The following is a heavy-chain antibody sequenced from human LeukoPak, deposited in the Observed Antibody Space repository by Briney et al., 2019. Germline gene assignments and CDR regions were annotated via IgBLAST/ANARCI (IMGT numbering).Heavy chain of an antibody. CDR1: GFTFSNNW. J-gene: IGHJ4*02. Sequence: GGSLRLSCAASGFTFSNNWMSWVRQAPGKGLEWVSAISGSGGGTYYADSVKGRFTISRDNSKNTLYLQMNSLRAEDTALYYCARDGGATLNDYWGQGTLVTVSS. V-gene: IGHV3-23*01. CDR2: ISGSGGGT. D-gene: IGHD1-26*01. CDR3: ARDGGATLNDY.